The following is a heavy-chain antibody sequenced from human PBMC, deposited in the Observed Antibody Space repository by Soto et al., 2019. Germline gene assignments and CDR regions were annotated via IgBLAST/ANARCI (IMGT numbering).Heavy chain of an antibody. J-gene: IGHJ6*02. CDR2: IIPIFGTA. D-gene: IGHD5-18*01. V-gene: IGHV1-69*06. CDR1: GGTFSSYA. CDR3: ARDADTAMVTSSFYYCGMDV. Sequence: SVKVSCKASGGTFSSYAISWVRQAPGQGLEWMGGIIPIFGTANYAQKFQGRVTITADKSTSTAYMELSSLRSEDTAVYYCARDADTAMVTSSFYYCGMDVWGQGTTVTVSS.